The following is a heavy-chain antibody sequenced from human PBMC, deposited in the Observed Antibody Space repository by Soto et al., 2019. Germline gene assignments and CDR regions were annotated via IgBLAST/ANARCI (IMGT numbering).Heavy chain of an antibody. Sequence: EVQLVESGGGLVQPGGSLRLSCAASGFTFSTYWMHWVRQAPEKGLGWVSRITGDASITHYAGSVKGRFTISRDNAKNTLYLQMNSLRAEDTAVYYCARGGLKSYWVDPWGQGTLVTVSS. V-gene: IGHV3-74*01. J-gene: IGHJ5*02. D-gene: IGHD3-10*01. CDR1: GFTFSTYW. CDR2: ITGDASIT. CDR3: ARGGLKSYWVDP.